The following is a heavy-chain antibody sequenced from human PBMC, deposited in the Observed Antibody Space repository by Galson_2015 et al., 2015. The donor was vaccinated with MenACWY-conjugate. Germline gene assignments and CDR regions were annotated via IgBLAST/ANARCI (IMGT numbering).Heavy chain of an antibody. D-gene: IGHD4-23*01. V-gene: IGHV5-51*01. CDR2: IYPVDSDT. CDR1: GYKFSNYW. J-gene: IGHJ2*01. Sequence: QSGAEVTKPGESLKISCKGSGYKFSNYWIGWVRQMPGKGLEWMGNIYPVDSDTKYSPSFEGQVTISADKSITTAYLQWSSLKASDTAIYYCARHSGSGGNQYWYFDLWGRGTLVTVSS. CDR3: ARHSGSGGNQYWYFDL.